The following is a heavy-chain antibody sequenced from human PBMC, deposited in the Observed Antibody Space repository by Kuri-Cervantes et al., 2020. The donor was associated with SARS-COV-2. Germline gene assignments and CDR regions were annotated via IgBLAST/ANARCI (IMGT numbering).Heavy chain of an antibody. Sequence: KVSCKASGYNFINYWISWVRHMPGKGLEWMGRIDPTDSYTDYGPSFQGHVTISADKSISTAYLQWSSLKASDTAMYYCARKNFYGSGSYVLDYWGQGTLVTVSS. CDR1: GYNFINYW. V-gene: IGHV5-10-1*01. CDR3: ARKNFYGSGSYVLDY. CDR2: IDPTDSYT. D-gene: IGHD3-10*01. J-gene: IGHJ4*02.